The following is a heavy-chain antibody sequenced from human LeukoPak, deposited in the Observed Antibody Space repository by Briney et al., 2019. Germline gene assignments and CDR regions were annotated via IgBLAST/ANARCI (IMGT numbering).Heavy chain of an antibody. CDR3: ARGVATIKPLDY. V-gene: IGHV2-70*11. CDR1: GFSLSTSGMC. D-gene: IGHD5-12*01. J-gene: IGHJ4*02. CDR2: IDWDDDK. Sequence: SGPALVKPTQTLTLTCAFSGFSLSTSGMCVSWIRHPPGKALEWLARIDWDDDKYYSTSLKTRLTISKDTSKNQVVLTMTNMDPVDTATYYCARGVATIKPLDYWGQGTLVTVSS.